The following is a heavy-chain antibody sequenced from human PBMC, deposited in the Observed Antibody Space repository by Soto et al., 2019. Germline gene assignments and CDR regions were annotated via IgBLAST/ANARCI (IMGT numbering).Heavy chain of an antibody. CDR1: GFTFDDYT. D-gene: IGHD6-13*01. CDR2: ISWDGGST. CDR3: AKQERGSSWPLEAYGMDV. J-gene: IGHJ6*02. V-gene: IGHV3-43*01. Sequence: LRLSCAASGFTFDDYTMHWVRQAPGKGLEWVSLISWDGGSTYYADSVKGRFTISRDNSKNSLYLQMNSLRTEDTALYYCAKQERGSSWPLEAYGMDVWGQGTTVTVSS.